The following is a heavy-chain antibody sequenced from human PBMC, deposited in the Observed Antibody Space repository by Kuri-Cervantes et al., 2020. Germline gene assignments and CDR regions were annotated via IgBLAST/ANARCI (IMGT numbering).Heavy chain of an antibody. CDR2: IYSGGST. CDR1: GFTFSSYA. Sequence: GESLKISCAASGFTFSSYAMSWVRQAPGKGLEWVSVIYSGGSTYYADSVKGRFTISRDNSKNTLYLQMNSLRAEDTAVYYCARAGRGIQLWLNYWGQGTLVTVSS. V-gene: IGHV3-53*01. D-gene: IGHD5-18*01. CDR3: ARAGRGIQLWLNY. J-gene: IGHJ4*02.